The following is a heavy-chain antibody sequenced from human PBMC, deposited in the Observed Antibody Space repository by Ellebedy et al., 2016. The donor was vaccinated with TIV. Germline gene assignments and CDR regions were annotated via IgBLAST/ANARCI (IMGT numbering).Heavy chain of an antibody. V-gene: IGHV3-9*01. D-gene: IGHD1-7*01. CDR2: ISWNSGKI. CDR3: ASNPTELLLAFDI. J-gene: IGHJ3*02. Sequence: SLKISCAASGFTFADYGMHWVRQAPGKGLEWVSGISWNSGKIGYADSVKGRFTISRDNAKNSLYPQMNSLRAEDTAVYYCASNPTELLLAFDIWGQGTMVTVSS. CDR1: GFTFADYG.